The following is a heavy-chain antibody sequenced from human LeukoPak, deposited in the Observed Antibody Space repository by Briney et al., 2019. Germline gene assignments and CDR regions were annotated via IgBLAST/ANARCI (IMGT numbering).Heavy chain of an antibody. Sequence: PGGSLRLSCAASGFTFSSYAMHWVRQAPGKGLEWVAVISYDGSNKYYADSVKGRFTISRDNSKNTLYLQMNSLRAEDTAVYYCARDLTIFGVVNIFDYWGQGTLVTVSS. CDR3: ARDLTIFGVVNIFDY. D-gene: IGHD3-3*01. CDR2: ISYDGSNK. J-gene: IGHJ4*02. V-gene: IGHV3-30*04. CDR1: GFTFSSYA.